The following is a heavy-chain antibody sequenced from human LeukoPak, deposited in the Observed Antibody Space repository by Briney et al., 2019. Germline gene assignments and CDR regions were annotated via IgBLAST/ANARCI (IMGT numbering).Heavy chain of an antibody. V-gene: IGHV4-39*01. CDR1: GGSISSSSYY. CDR3: ARGIPRGAFDI. CDR2: IYYSGST. Sequence: SETLSLTCTVSGGSISSSSYYWGWIRQPSGKGLEWIGSIYYSGSTYYNPSLKSRVTISVDTSKNQFSLKLSSVTAADTAVYYCARGIPRGAFDIWGQGTMVTVSS. D-gene: IGHD2-2*02. J-gene: IGHJ3*02.